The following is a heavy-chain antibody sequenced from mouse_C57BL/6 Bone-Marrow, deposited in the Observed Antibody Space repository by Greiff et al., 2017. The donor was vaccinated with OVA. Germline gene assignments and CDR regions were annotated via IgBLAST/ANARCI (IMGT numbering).Heavy chain of an antibody. J-gene: IGHJ3*01. CDR3: ARLRDGYLFAY. Sequence: EVKLVESGGDLVKPGGSLKLSCAASGFTFSSYGMSWVRQTPDKRLEWVATISSGGSYTYYPDSVKGRFTISRDNAKNTLYLQMSSLKSEDTAMYYCARLRDGYLFAYWGQGTLVTVSA. CDR2: ISSGGSYT. CDR1: GFTFSSYG. V-gene: IGHV5-6*01. D-gene: IGHD2-3*01.